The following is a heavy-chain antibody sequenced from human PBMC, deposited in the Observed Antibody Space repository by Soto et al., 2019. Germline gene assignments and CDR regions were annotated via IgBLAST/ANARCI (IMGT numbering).Heavy chain of an antibody. CDR2: IWYDGSNK. Sequence: QVQLVESGGGVVQPGRSLRLSCAASGFTFSSYGMHWVRQAPGKGLEWVAVIWYDGSNKYYADSVQGRFTISRDNSKNTLYLQMNSLRAEDTAVYYCASEYCSGGSCYYYGMDVWGQGNTVTVSS. CDR3: ASEYCSGGSCYYYGMDV. D-gene: IGHD2-15*01. V-gene: IGHV3-33*01. CDR1: GFTFSSYG. J-gene: IGHJ6*02.